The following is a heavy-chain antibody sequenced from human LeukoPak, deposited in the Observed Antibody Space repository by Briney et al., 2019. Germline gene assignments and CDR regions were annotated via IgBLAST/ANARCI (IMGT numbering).Heavy chain of an antibody. CDR3: ARDWGIAVERTEGLDY. CDR2: ISSSSSYT. D-gene: IGHD6-19*01. V-gene: IGHV3-11*05. Sequence: GGSLRLSCAASGFTFSDYYMSWISQAPGKGLEWVSYISSSSSYTNYADSVKGRFTISRDNAKNSLYLQMNSLRAEDTAVYYCARDWGIAVERTEGLDYWGQGTLVTVSS. CDR1: GFTFSDYY. J-gene: IGHJ4*02.